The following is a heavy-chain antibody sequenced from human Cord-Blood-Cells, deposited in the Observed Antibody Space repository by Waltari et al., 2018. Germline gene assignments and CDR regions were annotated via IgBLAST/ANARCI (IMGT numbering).Heavy chain of an antibody. Sequence: QLQLQESGPGLVKPSETLSLTCPVSGGSISSSSHYWGGIRHTRGKGLDWIGSIYYSGSTYYNPSLKSRVTRSVDTSKNQFSLKLSSVTAADTAVYYCARQRFLEWLLYYFDYWGQGTLVTVSS. J-gene: IGHJ4*02. CDR2: IYYSGST. CDR3: ARQRFLEWLLYYFDY. D-gene: IGHD3-3*01. V-gene: IGHV4-39*01. CDR1: GGSISSSSHY.